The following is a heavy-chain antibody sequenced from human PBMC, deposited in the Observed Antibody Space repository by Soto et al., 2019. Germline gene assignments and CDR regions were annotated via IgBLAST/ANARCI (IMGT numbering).Heavy chain of an antibody. CDR3: GRGRSGQIVVFY. CDR2: IGPESGAT. D-gene: IGHD1-26*01. V-gene: IGHV1-2*02. CDR1: GYTFTGHY. J-gene: IGHJ4*02. Sequence: VASVKVSCKASGYTFTGHYIHWVRQAPEQGPEWMGEIGPESGATRYAEKFQGRVTMTLDTSITTVYMELKNLSPDDTAVYYCGRGRSGQIVVFYWGQGTPVTSPQ.